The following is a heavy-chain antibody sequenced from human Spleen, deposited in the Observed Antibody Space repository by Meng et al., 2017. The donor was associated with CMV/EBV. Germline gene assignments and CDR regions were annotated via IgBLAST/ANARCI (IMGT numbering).Heavy chain of an antibody. J-gene: IGHJ4*02. CDR3: ARDKWSSYGPKDY. Sequence: GGSLRLSCAASGFTFRTYSMNWVRQAPGKGLEWVSSITSTSTYIYYADSVKGRFTISRDNSKNTLYLQMNSLRAEDTAVYYCARDKWSSYGPKDYWGQGTLVTVSS. V-gene: IGHV3-21*01. CDR1: GFTFRTYS. CDR2: ITSTSTYI. D-gene: IGHD5-18*01.